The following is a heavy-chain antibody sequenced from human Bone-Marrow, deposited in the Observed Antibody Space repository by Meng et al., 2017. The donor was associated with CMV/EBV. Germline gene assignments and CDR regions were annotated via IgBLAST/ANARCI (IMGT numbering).Heavy chain of an antibody. CDR3: ARRGTREGIQDYYYYGMDV. J-gene: IGHJ6*02. V-gene: IGHV1-69*05. CDR1: GGTFSSYA. D-gene: IGHD1-26*01. Sequence: SVKVSCKASGGTFSSYAISWVRQAPGQGLEWMGGIIPIFGTANYAQKFQGRVTITTDESTSTAYMELSSLRSVDTAVYYCARRGTREGIQDYYYYGMDVWGQGTTVTVSS. CDR2: IIPIFGTA.